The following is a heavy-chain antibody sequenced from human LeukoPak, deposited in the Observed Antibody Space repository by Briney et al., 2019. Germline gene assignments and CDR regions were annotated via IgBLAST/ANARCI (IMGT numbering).Heavy chain of an antibody. V-gene: IGHV1-2*02. CDR3: ARAGHYDFWSGLKDY. Sequence: ASVKVSCKASGYTSTSYAMHWVRQAPGQRLEWMGWINPNSGGTNYAQKFQGRVTMTRDTSISTAYMELSRLRSDDTAVYYCARAGHYDFWSGLKDYWGQGTLVTVSS. CDR1: GYTSTSYA. CDR2: INPNSGGT. J-gene: IGHJ4*02. D-gene: IGHD3-3*01.